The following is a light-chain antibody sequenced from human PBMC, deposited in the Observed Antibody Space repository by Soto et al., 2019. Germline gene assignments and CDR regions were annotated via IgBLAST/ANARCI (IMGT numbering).Light chain of an antibody. CDR1: QSVSSN. V-gene: IGKV3-15*01. CDR2: GAS. CDR3: QKYNNWPSL. Sequence: EIVMTQSPATLSVSPGERATLSCRASQSVSSNLAWYQQKPGQAPRLLIYGASTRATGIPARFSGSGSGTEFTLTISSLQSEDFAVYYCQKYNNWPSLFGHGTKVDIK. J-gene: IGKJ3*01.